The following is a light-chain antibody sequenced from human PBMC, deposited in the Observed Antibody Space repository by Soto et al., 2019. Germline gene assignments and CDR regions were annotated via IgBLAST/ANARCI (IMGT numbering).Light chain of an antibody. CDR1: SSDVGGFRY. CDR3: SSYTSGANPYV. J-gene: IGLJ1*01. V-gene: IGLV2-14*01. Sequence: QSVLTQPASVSGCPGQSISISCTGTSSDVGGFRYVSWYQQHPRKAPKLIIYEVTNRPSGVSNRFSGSKSGNTASLTISGLQAEDEADYYCSSYTSGANPYVFGSGTKVTV. CDR2: EVT.